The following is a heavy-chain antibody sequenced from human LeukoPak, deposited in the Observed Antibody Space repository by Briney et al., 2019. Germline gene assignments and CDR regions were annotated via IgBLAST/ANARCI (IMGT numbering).Heavy chain of an antibody. CDR2: ISSSGGST. CDR1: GFTFSSYA. Sequence: PGGSLRLSCAASGFTFSSYAMSWVRQAPGKGLEWVAAISSSGGSTYYADSVKGRFTISRDNSKNTLDLQMNSLRAEDTAVYYCAKYERQWEPEYFQHWGQGTLVTVSS. J-gene: IGHJ1*01. CDR3: AKYERQWEPEYFQH. D-gene: IGHD1-26*01. V-gene: IGHV3-23*01.